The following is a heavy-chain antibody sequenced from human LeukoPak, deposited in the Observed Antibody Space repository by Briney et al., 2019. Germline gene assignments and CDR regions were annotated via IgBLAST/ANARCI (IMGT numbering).Heavy chain of an antibody. D-gene: IGHD6-6*01. CDR1: GYTFTSYY. CDR3: ARVYSSSSVNFDDAFDI. V-gene: IGHV1-46*01. Sequence: ASVKVSCKASGYTFTSYYMHWVRQAPGQGLEWMGLINPSGGRTTYAQKFQGRVTLTRDMSTSTVYMELSSLRSEDTAVYYCARVYSSSSVNFDDAFDIWGQGTMVTVSS. CDR2: INPSGGRT. J-gene: IGHJ3*02.